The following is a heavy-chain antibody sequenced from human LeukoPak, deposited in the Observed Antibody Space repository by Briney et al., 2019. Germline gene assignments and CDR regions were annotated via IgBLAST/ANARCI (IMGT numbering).Heavy chain of an antibody. CDR2: IYYSGST. CDR3: ARGGGWFDP. J-gene: IGHJ5*02. D-gene: IGHD3-10*01. Sequence: SETLSLTCTVSGGSISSYYWSWIRQPPGKGLEWIGYIYYSGSTNYNPSLKSRVTISVDTSKNQFSLKLSSVTAADTAVYYCARGGGWFDPWGQGTLVTVSS. CDR1: GGSISSYY. V-gene: IGHV4-59*01.